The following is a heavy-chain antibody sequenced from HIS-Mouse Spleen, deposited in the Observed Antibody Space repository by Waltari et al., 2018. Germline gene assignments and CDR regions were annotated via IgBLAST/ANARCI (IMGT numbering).Heavy chain of an antibody. J-gene: IGHJ3*02. CDR1: GCSISSSSYY. CDR3: ARDRPTYYYDSSGYYYHDAFDI. CDR2: IYYSGST. V-gene: IGHV4-39*07. D-gene: IGHD3-22*01. Sequence: QLQLQESGPGLVKPSETLSLTCTVSGCSISSSSYYWGWIRQPPGKGREWIGSIYYSGSTYYNPSLKSRVTISVDTSKNQFSLKLSSVTAADTAVYYCARDRPTYYYDSSGYYYHDAFDIWGQGTMVTVSS.